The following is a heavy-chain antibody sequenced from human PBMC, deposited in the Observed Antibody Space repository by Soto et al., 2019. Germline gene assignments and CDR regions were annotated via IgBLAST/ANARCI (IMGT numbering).Heavy chain of an antibody. CDR3: AKANYHGSGSYFSTFDY. Sequence: GGSLRLSCAASGFTFSSYAMSWVRQAPGKGLEWVSAISGSGGSTYYADSVKGRFTISRDNSKNTLYLQMNSLRAEDTAVYYCAKANYHGSGSYFSTFDYWGQGTLVTVSS. CDR1: GFTFSSYA. CDR2: ISGSGGST. J-gene: IGHJ4*02. V-gene: IGHV3-23*01. D-gene: IGHD3-10*01.